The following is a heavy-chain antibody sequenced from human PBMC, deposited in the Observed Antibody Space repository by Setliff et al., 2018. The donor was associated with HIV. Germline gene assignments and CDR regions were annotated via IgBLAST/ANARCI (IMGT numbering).Heavy chain of an antibody. CDR2: IRNKDYGETT. V-gene: IGHV3-49*04. D-gene: IGHD6-13*01. J-gene: IGHJ4*02. CDR3: TRGGGSNQYYFDY. CDR1: GFNFGDYG. Sequence: GGSLRLSCTTSGFNFGDYGMSWVRQAPGKGLEWVSFIRNKDYGETTEYAASVKDRFTIARDNSKNIAYLQMNNLKTEDTAVYYCTRGGGSNQYYFDYWGQGVPVTVSS.